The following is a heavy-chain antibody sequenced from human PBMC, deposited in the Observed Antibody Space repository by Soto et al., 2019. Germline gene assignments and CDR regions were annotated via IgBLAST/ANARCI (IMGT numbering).Heavy chain of an antibody. CDR3: ARETGIYSGYETYGMDV. J-gene: IGHJ6*02. Sequence: QVQLVESGGGVVQPGRCLRLSCAASGFTFSSYGLHWVRQAPGKGLEWVAVIWYDGSNKYYADSVKSRFTISRDNSKNTLYLQMNSLRAEDTAVYYCARETGIYSGYETYGMDVWGQGTTVTVSS. D-gene: IGHD5-12*01. CDR2: IWYDGSNK. CDR1: GFTFSSYG. V-gene: IGHV3-33*01.